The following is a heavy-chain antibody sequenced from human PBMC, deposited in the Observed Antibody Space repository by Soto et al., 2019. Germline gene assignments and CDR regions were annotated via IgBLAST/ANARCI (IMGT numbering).Heavy chain of an antibody. J-gene: IGHJ6*02. CDR2: INHSGST. V-gene: IGHV4-34*01. CDR3: ARAPNRGYYYYYGMDV. D-gene: IGHD6-25*01. Sequence: PSETLSLTCAVYGGPFSGYYWSWIRQPPGKGLEWIGEINHSGSTNYNPSLKSRVTISVDTSKNRFSLKLSSVTAADTAVHYCARAPNRGYYYYYGMDVWGQGTTVTVSS. CDR1: GGPFSGYY.